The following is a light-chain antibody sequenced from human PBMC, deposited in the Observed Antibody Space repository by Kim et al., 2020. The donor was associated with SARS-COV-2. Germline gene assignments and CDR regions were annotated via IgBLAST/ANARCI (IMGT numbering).Light chain of an antibody. CDR1: QSVSSS. Sequence: LSPGERATLSCRASQSVSSSLAWFQQKPGQAPRLLIYDASNRATGIPARFSGSGSGTDFTLIISSLEPEDFAVYYCHQRSAWPPTFGQGTKVEIK. CDR2: DAS. V-gene: IGKV3-11*01. J-gene: IGKJ1*01. CDR3: HQRSAWPPT.